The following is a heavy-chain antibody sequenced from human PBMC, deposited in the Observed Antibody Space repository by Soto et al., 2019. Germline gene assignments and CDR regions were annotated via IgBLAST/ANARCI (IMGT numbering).Heavy chain of an antibody. V-gene: IGHV6-1*01. CDR2: TYYRSKWYN. J-gene: IGHJ4*02. CDR1: GDSVSSNRVV. D-gene: IGHD6-19*01. CDR3: ARAGEIFSIAVTGFDY. Sequence: SQTLSLTCAISGDSVSSNRVVWNWIRQSPSRGLEWLGKTYYRSKWYNDYAVFVKSRMTINPDTSNNQFSLQLSSVTPEDTAVYYCARAGEIFSIAVTGFDYWGQGILVTVSS.